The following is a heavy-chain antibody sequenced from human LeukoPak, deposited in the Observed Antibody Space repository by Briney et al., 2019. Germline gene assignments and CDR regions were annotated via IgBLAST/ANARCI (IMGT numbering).Heavy chain of an antibody. CDR2: IIPIFGAA. CDR3: ASKGDSSRFDY. J-gene: IGHJ4*02. Sequence: GASVKVSCKASGGTFSSYAISWVRQAPGQGLEWMGGIIPIFGAANYAQKFQGRVTITADESTSTAYMELSSLRSEDTAVYYCASKGDSSRFDYWGQGTLVTVSS. CDR1: GGTFSSYA. D-gene: IGHD6-13*01. V-gene: IGHV1-69*13.